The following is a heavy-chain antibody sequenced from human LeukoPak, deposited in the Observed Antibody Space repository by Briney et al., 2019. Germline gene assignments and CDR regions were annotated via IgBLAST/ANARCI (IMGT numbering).Heavy chain of an antibody. V-gene: IGHV4-39*01. J-gene: IGHJ4*02. CDR1: GGSISSSSYY. Sequence: PSETLSLTCTVSGGSISSSSYYWGWIRQPPGKGLEWIGSIYYSGSTYYNPSLKSRVTISVDTSKNQFSLKLSSVTAADTAVYYCARPNGIAVAGTGGHYFDYWGQGTLATVSS. CDR3: ARPNGIAVAGTGGHYFDY. D-gene: IGHD6-19*01. CDR2: IYYSGST.